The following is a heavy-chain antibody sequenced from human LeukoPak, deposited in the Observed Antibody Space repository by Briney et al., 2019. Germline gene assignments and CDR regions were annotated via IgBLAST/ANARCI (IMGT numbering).Heavy chain of an antibody. D-gene: IGHD6-19*01. CDR3: ARASSGWYGLFDN. V-gene: IGHV4-59*01. J-gene: IGHJ4*02. Sequence: SETLSLTCSVSGGSIINYYWSWIRQPPGKALEWIGYIHDSGITNYSPSLKRRVTISVDTSRNQFSLRLRSVTAADTAVYYCARASSGWYGLFDNWGQGTLVTVSS. CDR1: GGSIINYY. CDR2: IHDSGIT.